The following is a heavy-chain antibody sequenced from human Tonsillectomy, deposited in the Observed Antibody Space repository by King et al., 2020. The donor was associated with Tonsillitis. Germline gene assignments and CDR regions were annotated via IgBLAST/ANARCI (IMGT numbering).Heavy chain of an antibody. CDR2: INHSGST. CDR1: GGSFSGYY. D-gene: IGHD6-19*01. Sequence: VQLPQWGAGLLKPSETLSLTCAVYGGSFSGYYWSWIRQPPGKGLEWIGEINHSGSTNYNPSLKSRVTISVDTSKNQFSLKLSSVTAADTAVYYSARGSYIAVPDYWGQGTLVTVSS. J-gene: IGHJ4*02. V-gene: IGHV4-34*01. CDR3: ARGSYIAVPDY.